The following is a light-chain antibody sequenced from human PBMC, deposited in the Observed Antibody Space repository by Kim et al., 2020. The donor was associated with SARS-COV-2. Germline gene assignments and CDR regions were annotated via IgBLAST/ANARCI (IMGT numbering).Light chain of an antibody. CDR1: QSISSY. CDR3: QQSYSTPLT. CDR2: AAS. V-gene: IGKV1-39*01. J-gene: IGKJ4*01. Sequence: ASVGDRVTITCRASQSISSYLNWYQQKPGKAPKLLIYAASSLQSGVPSRFSGSGSGTDFTLTISSLQPEDFATYYCQQSYSTPLTFGGGTKGGYQ.